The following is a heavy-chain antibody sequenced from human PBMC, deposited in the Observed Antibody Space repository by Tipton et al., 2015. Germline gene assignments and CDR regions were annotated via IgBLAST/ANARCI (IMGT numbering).Heavy chain of an antibody. D-gene: IGHD6-19*01. V-gene: IGHV3-11*01. J-gene: IGHJ4*02. CDR1: GFTFSDYY. CDR2: ISGSLSTK. Sequence: SLRLSCATSGFTFSDYYMAWIRQAPGKGLEWLSYISGSLSTKSYADSVKGRFTISRDNANNSVFLQMNNLRAEDTALYYCAKAYSSGWYWGLDYWGQGTPVTVSS. CDR3: AKAYSSGWYWGLDY.